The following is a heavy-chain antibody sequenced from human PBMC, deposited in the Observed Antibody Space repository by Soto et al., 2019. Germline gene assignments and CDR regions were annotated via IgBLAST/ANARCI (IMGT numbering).Heavy chain of an antibody. CDR1: GFTFSSYG. CDR2: IWYDGSNK. V-gene: IGHV3-33*01. Sequence: PGGSLRLSCAASGFTFSSYGMHWVRQAPGKGLEWVAVIWYDGSNKYYADSVKGRFTISRDNSKNTLYLQMNSLRAEDTAVYYCARGGAYYYGSGSYLSIYYYYGMDVWGQGTTVTVYS. D-gene: IGHD3-10*01. CDR3: ARGGAYYYGSGSYLSIYYYYGMDV. J-gene: IGHJ6*02.